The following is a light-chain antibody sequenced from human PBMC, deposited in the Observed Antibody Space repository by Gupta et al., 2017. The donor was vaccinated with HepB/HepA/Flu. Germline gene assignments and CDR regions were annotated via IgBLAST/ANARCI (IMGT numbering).Light chain of an antibody. Sequence: DIQMTQSPFTLSASVGDRVTITCRASQSISSWLAWYQQKPGKAPNLLIYKASSLESGVPSRFSGSGSGTEFTLTISSLQPDDSATYYCQHENSSPYTFGQGTKMDIK. CDR2: KAS. CDR3: QHENSSPYT. CDR1: QSISSW. J-gene: IGKJ2*01. V-gene: IGKV1-5*03.